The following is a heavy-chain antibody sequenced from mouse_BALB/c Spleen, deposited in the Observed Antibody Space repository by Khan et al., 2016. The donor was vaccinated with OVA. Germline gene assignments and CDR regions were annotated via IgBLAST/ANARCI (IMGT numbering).Heavy chain of an antibody. CDR2: IYPGNVNT. Sequence: QVQLKESGPELVKPGASVRISCKASGYTFTNYYIHWIKQRPGQGLEWIGWIYPGNVNTKYNEKFKGKATLTADKSSSTAYMQLSSLTSEDSAVYFCAREGYYGNYRAWFLYWGQVTLVTVSA. D-gene: IGHD2-1*01. CDR1: GYTFTNYY. CDR3: AREGYYGNYRAWFLY. J-gene: IGHJ3*01. V-gene: IGHV1S56*01.